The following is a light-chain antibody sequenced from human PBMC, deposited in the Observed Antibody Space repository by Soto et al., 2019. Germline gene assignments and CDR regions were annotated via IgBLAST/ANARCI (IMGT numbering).Light chain of an antibody. CDR3: MRGTPWPYT. J-gene: IGKJ2*01. CDR2: KVS. CDR1: QGLASREGNTY. Sequence: DAVLTQSPLSLPVTLGQPATISCRSSQGLASREGNTYLNWFQQRPGQSPRRLIYKVSNRDSGVPDKFSGSASGTDFTVKISRVEAKDVGVYHCMRGTPWPYTFGQGTKLEIK. V-gene: IGKV2-30*01.